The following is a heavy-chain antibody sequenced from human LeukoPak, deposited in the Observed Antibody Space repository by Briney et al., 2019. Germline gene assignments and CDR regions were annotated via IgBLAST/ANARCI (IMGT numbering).Heavy chain of an antibody. Sequence: ASVKVSCKASGYTFTGHYMHWVRQAPGQGLEWMGIINPSGGDTTYAQKFQGRLSMTRDMSTSTVYMELSSLRSEDTAVYYCARTFYEQMPHFDYWGQGTLVTVSS. V-gene: IGHV1-46*01. CDR1: GYTFTGHY. D-gene: IGHD3-16*01. J-gene: IGHJ4*02. CDR3: ARTFYEQMPHFDY. CDR2: INPSGGDT.